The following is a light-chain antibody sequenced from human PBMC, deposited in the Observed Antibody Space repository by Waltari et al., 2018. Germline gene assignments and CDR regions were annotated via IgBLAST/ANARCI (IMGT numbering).Light chain of an antibody. Sequence: QSVLTQPPSVSGAPGQRVTLSCTGTSSHIGSGYDLHWYQQLPGTAPKLLISGNVVRPSGVPDRFSASKSGTSASLAITGLQAEDEADYYCQSYDDSLSGWVFGGGTK. J-gene: IGLJ3*02. CDR3: QSYDDSLSGWV. CDR2: GNV. V-gene: IGLV1-40*01. CDR1: SSHIGSGYD.